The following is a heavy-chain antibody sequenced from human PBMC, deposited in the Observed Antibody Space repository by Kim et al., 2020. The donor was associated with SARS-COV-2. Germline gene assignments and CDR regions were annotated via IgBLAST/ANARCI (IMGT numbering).Heavy chain of an antibody. CDR1: GFTFSDYY. CDR2: ISSSGSTI. Sequence: EGSLRLSCAASGFTFSDYYMSWIRQAPGKGLEWVSYISSSGSTIYYADSVKGRFTISRDNAKNSLYLQMNSLRAEDTAVYYCARERHDYGDYGSLFWGYYYYMDVWGKGTTVTVSS. D-gene: IGHD4-17*01. J-gene: IGHJ6*03. V-gene: IGHV3-11*01. CDR3: ARERHDYGDYGSLFWGYYYYMDV.